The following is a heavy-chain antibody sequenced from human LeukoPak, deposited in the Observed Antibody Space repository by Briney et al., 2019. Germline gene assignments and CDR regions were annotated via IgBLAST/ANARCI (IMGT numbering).Heavy chain of an antibody. CDR3: ARDMITFGGVIVTWDY. J-gene: IGHJ4*02. CDR1: GYTFTSYG. V-gene: IGHV1-18*01. Sequence: ASVKVSCKASGYTFTSYGISWVRQAPGQGLEWMGWISAYNGNTNYAQKLQGRVTMTTDTSTSTAYMELRSLRSDDTAVYYCARDMITFGGVIVTWDYWGQGTLVTVSS. D-gene: IGHD3-16*02. CDR2: ISAYNGNT.